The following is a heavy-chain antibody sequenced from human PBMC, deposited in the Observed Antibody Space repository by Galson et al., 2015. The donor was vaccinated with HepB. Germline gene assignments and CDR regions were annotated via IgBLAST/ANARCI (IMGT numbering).Heavy chain of an antibody. CDR2: IYASGST. V-gene: IGHV4-61*02. D-gene: IGHD6-19*01. J-gene: IGHJ4*02. Sequence: TLSLTCTVSGGSISGGSSYWSWIRQPAGKGLEWIGRIYASGSTNYNPSLKSRVTMSVDSSKNQFSLKLSSVTAADTAVYYCATKGYSSGWYSYFDFWGQGTLVTVSS. CDR3: ATKGYSSGWYSYFDF. CDR1: GGSISGGSSY.